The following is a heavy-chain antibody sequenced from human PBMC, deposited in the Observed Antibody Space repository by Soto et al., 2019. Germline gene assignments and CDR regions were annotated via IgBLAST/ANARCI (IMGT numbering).Heavy chain of an antibody. Sequence: GGSLRLSCGASGFTFRSYAMHWVRQTPGKGLEWVAVISYDGSNKHYADSVEGRFSISRDNAKNMLYLQMDSLSSEDTAVYYCVRSMIIVVRLIGLDYWGQGTLVTVSS. CDR1: GFTFRSYA. CDR3: VRSMIIVVRLIGLDY. V-gene: IGHV3-30-3*01. D-gene: IGHD3-22*01. CDR2: ISYDGSNK. J-gene: IGHJ4*02.